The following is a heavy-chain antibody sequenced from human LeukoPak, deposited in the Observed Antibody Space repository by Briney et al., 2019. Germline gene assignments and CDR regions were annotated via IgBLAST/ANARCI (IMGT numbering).Heavy chain of an antibody. CDR2: IRYDGSNK. J-gene: IGHJ4*02. Sequence: GGSLRLSCAASGFTFSGYGMYWVRQAPGKGLEWVAFIRYDGSNKFYADSVKGRFTISRDNSKSTLFLQMNSLRAEDTAVYYCAKLPYCSNSNCYAFFEDYWGQGTLVTVSS. CDR3: AKLPYCSNSNCYAFFEDY. V-gene: IGHV3-30*02. D-gene: IGHD2-2*01. CDR1: GFTFSGYG.